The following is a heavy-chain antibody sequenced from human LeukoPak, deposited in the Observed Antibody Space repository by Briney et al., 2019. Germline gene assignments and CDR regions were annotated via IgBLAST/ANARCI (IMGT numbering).Heavy chain of an antibody. D-gene: IGHD6-19*01. V-gene: IGHV3-7*01. CDR3: ARESVAGLGNY. Sequence: PGGSLRLSCAASGFIFSSYWMSWVRQAPGKGLEWVANIKQDGSEKYYVDSVKGRFTISRDNAKNSLYLQMNSLRAEDTAVYYCARESVAGLGNYWGQGTLVTVS. CDR1: GFIFSSYW. CDR2: IKQDGSEK. J-gene: IGHJ4*02.